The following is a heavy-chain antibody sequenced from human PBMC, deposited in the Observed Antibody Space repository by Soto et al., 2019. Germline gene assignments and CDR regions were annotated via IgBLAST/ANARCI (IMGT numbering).Heavy chain of an antibody. CDR2: VSYDGSKQ. D-gene: IGHD3-22*01. CDR3: ARYRVYYYDNSGYYNFDY. Sequence: QVQLVESGGGVVQPGRSLRVSCAASGFTFSNYAMHWVRQAPGKGLEWVAVVSYDGSKQFYADSVEGRFTISRDSSNSTLYLHIDNLRDEDTAVYYCARYRVYYYDNSGYYNFDYWGQGTLVTVSS. V-gene: IGHV3-30-3*01. CDR1: GFTFSNYA. J-gene: IGHJ4*02.